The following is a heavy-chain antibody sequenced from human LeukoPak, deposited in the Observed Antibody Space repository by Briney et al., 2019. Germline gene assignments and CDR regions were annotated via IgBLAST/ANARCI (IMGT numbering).Heavy chain of an antibody. V-gene: IGHV3-21*01. D-gene: IGHD1-1*01. CDR3: ARGVTTTGQGYYYYYGMDV. CDR1: GFTFSSYA. CDR2: ISSSSSYI. Sequence: KSGGSLRLSCAASGFTFSSYAMSWVRQAPGKGLEWVSSISSSSSYIYYADSVKGRFTISRDNAKNSLYLQMNSLRAEDTAVYYCARGVTTTGQGYYYYYGMDVWGQGTTVTVSS. J-gene: IGHJ6*02.